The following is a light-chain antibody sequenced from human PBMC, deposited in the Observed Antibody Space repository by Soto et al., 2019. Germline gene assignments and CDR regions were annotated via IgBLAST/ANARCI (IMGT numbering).Light chain of an antibody. Sequence: EIVLTQSPGTLSLSPGERATLSCRASQSVSSSYLAWHQQKPGQAPRLLICGASSRATGIPDRFSGSGSGTDFTLTITSLQPDDFATYYCQQYHSFWTFGQGTKVDIK. CDR2: GAS. V-gene: IGKV3-20*01. CDR1: QSVSSSY. CDR3: QQYHSFWT. J-gene: IGKJ1*01.